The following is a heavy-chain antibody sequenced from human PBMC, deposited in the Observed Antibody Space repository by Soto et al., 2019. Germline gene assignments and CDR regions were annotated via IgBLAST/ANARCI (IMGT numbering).Heavy chain of an antibody. CDR1: GGTFSSYT. D-gene: IGHD6-19*01. Sequence: SVKVSCKASGGTFSSYTISWVRQAPGQGLEWMGRIIPILGIANYAQKLQGRVTITADKSTSTAYMELSSLRSEDTAVYYCAREADSSGWYGGGPFDYWGQGTLVTVSS. V-gene: IGHV1-69*04. CDR3: AREADSSGWYGGGPFDY. CDR2: IIPILGIA. J-gene: IGHJ4*02.